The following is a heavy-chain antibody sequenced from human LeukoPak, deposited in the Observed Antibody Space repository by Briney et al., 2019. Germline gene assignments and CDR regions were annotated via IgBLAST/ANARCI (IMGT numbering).Heavy chain of an antibody. CDR2: IYYSGST. V-gene: IGHV4-39*06. CDR3: ARGRGEGRGISMVRGVRAPSYNWFDP. CDR1: GGSISSSTYY. D-gene: IGHD3-10*01. J-gene: IGHJ5*02. Sequence: PSETLSLTCTVSGGSISSSTYYWGWIRQPPGKGLEWIGSIYYSGSTYYNPSLKSRVTISVDTSKNLFTLKLSSVTAADTAVYYCARGRGEGRGISMVRGVRAPSYNWFDPWGHGTLVTVSS.